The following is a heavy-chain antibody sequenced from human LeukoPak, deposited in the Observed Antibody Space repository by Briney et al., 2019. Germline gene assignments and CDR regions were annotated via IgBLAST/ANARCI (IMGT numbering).Heavy chain of an antibody. Sequence: GGSLRLSCAASGFTFSSYAMHWVRQAPGKGLEWVAVISYDGSNKYYADSVKGRFTISRDNSKNTLYLQMNSLRAEDTAVYYCARDPGSSGWFDAFDIWGQGTMVTVSS. CDR2: ISYDGSNK. J-gene: IGHJ3*02. V-gene: IGHV3-30-3*01. D-gene: IGHD6-19*01. CDR1: GFTFSSYA. CDR3: ARDPGSSGWFDAFDI.